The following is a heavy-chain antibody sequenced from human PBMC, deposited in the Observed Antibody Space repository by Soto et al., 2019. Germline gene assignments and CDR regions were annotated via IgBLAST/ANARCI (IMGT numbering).Heavy chain of an antibody. J-gene: IGHJ4*02. Sequence: EVQLLESGGGLVQPGGSLRLSCAASGFSFDDYAMTWVRQATGKGLEWVSAISGSGDNTYYADSVNGRFTISRDNSRNTLYLQLNTLRAEDTALYYCAKGYYSGYDLAYFDYWGQGTLVTVSS. CDR2: ISGSGDNT. D-gene: IGHD5-12*01. V-gene: IGHV3-23*01. CDR3: AKGYYSGYDLAYFDY. CDR1: GFSFDDYA.